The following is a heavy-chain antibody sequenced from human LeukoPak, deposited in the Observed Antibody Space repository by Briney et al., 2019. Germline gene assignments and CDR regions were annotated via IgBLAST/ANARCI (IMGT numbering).Heavy chain of an antibody. D-gene: IGHD3-10*01. Sequence: SETLSLTCAVYGGSCSGYYWSWIRQPPGKGLEWIGEINHSGSTNYNPSLKSRVTISVDTSKNQFSLKLSSVTAADTAVYYCARVTVRGVPQHDYWGQGTLVTVSS. CDR2: INHSGST. V-gene: IGHV4-34*01. CDR1: GGSCSGYY. CDR3: ARVTVRGVPQHDY. J-gene: IGHJ4*02.